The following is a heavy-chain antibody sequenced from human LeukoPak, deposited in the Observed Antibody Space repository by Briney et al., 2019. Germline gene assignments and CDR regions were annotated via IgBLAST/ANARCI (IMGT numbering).Heavy chain of an antibody. CDR1: GFTFSSYE. CDR2: ISSSGSTI. V-gene: IGHV3-48*03. CDR3: AREGAYSSSWYGENWFDP. D-gene: IGHD6-13*01. Sequence: GGSLRLSCAASGFTFSSYEMNWVRQAPGKGLEWVSYISSSGSTIYYADSVKGRFTTSRDNAKNSLYLQMNSLRAEDTAVYYCAREGAYSSSWYGENWFDPWGQGTLVTVSS. J-gene: IGHJ5*02.